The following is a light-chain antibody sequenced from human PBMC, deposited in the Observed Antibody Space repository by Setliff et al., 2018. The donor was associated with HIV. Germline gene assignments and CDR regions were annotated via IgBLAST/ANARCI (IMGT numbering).Light chain of an antibody. J-gene: IGLJ1*01. V-gene: IGLV2-11*01. Sequence: QSALAQPRSVSGSPGQSVTVSCTGSSSDVAAYNSVSWYQHHPGKAPKLIIYDVSRRPSGVPDRFSGSKSGNTASLTISSLQVEDEGDYYCASYTGTSTPYVFGSGTKVTVL. CDR2: DVS. CDR1: SSDVAAYNS. CDR3: ASYTGTSTPYV.